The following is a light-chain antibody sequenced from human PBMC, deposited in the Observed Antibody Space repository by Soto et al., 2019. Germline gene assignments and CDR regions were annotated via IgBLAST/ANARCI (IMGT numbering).Light chain of an antibody. CDR2: DAS. CDR1: QNINTY. J-gene: IGKJ1*01. Sequence: DIQMTQSPYSLSAAVGDRVTIACRASQNINTYLNWYQQKPGKAPKLLIYDASNRATGIPVRFSGSGSGTDFTLTISSLQPDDFATYYCQHYNSYSEAFGQGTKVDIK. CDR3: QHYNSYSEA. V-gene: IGKV1-5*01.